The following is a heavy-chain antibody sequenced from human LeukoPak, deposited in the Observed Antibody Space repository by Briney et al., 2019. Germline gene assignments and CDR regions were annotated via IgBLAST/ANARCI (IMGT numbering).Heavy chain of an antibody. V-gene: IGHV3-23*01. J-gene: IGHJ5*02. CDR1: GFKFSDYG. CDR2: ISGSGGST. D-gene: IGHD3-22*01. CDR3: AKNPWEGYSSGYYYWFWFDP. Sequence: QTGGSLRLSCAASGFKFSDYGMSWVRQAPGKGLEWVSAISGSGGSTYYADSVKGRFTISRDNSKNTLYLQMNSLRAEDTAVYYCAKNPWEGYSSGYYYWFWFDPWGQGTLVTVSS.